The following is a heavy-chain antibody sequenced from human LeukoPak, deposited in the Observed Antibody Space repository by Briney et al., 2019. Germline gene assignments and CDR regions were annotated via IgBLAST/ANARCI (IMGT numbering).Heavy chain of an antibody. CDR2: FDPEDGET. D-gene: IGHD6-13*01. V-gene: IGHV1-24*01. Sequence: GASVKVSCKVSGYTLTELPMHWVRQAPGKGLEWMGGFDPEDGETIYAQKFQGRVTMTEDTSTDTAYMELSSLRSEDTAVYYWAPVTGIAAADDYWGQGTLVTVSS. CDR1: GYTLTELP. J-gene: IGHJ4*02. CDR3: APVTGIAAADDY.